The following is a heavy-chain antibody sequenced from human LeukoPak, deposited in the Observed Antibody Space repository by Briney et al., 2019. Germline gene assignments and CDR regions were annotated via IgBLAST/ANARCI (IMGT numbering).Heavy chain of an antibody. D-gene: IGHD1-26*01. CDR3: AKVVGATDY. CDR1: GFTFDDYA. CDR2: ISWNSGSI. J-gene: IGHJ4*02. Sequence: GGSLRLSCAASGFTFDDYAMHWVRQAPGKGLEWVSGISWNSGSIGYADSVKGRFTISRDNAKNSLYLQMNSLRAEDTALYYCAKVVGATDYWGQGTLVTVSS. V-gene: IGHV3-9*01.